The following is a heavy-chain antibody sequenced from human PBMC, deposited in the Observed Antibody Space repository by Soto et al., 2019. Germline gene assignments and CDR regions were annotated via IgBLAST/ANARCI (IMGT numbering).Heavy chain of an antibody. V-gene: IGHV1-18*01. CDR3: AREGPAPYYYYGMDV. CDR2: ISAYNGNT. J-gene: IGHJ6*02. CDR1: GYSFTTYG. Sequence: QVQLVQSGGEVKKPGASVKVSCKTSGYSFTTYGISWVRQAPGQGLEWMGWISAYNGNTNYAQKLQDRVTMTTDTPTSTAYMELRSLRSDATAVYYCAREGPAPYYYYGMDVWGQGSTVTASS.